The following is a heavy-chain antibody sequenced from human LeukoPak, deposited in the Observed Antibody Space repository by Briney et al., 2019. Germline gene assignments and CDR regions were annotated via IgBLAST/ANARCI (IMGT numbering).Heavy chain of an antibody. V-gene: IGHV3-30*03. D-gene: IGHD2/OR15-2a*01. Sequence: GGSLRLSCAASGFTFSSYAMSWVRQAPGKGLEWVAVISYDGSNEYYADSVKGRFTISRDNSKNTLYLQMNGLRPEDTAVYYCARKVAGGMDVWGQGTTVTVSS. CDR3: ARKVAGGMDV. CDR2: ISYDGSNE. CDR1: GFTFSSYA. J-gene: IGHJ6*02.